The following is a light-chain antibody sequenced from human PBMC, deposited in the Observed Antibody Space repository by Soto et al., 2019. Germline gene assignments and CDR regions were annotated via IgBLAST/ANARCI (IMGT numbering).Light chain of an antibody. Sequence: QSALTQPPSVSGAPGQRVTISCTGSSSNIGAGYDVHWYQQLPGTAPELLIYGNKSRPSGVPDRFSGSKSGTSVSLAITGLQAGDEADYYCQSYDNSLSGYVFGTGTKVTVL. CDR2: GNK. CDR1: SSNIGAGYD. CDR3: QSYDNSLSGYV. V-gene: IGLV1-40*01. J-gene: IGLJ1*01.